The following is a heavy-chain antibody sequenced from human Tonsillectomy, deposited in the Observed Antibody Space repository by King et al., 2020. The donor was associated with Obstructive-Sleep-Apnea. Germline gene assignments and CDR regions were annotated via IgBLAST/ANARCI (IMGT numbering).Heavy chain of an antibody. D-gene: IGHD2-15*01. V-gene: IGHV3-11*01. Sequence: HVQLVESGGGLVKPGGSLRLSCAASGFTFSDYYMTWIRQAPGKGLEWVSYIDPSAIVMYYADSVKGRFTISRDNAKNSLYLQLNSLRVEDTAVYYCARGLYCSGGTCYFAYWGQGTLVTVSS. CDR1: GFTFSDYY. CDR2: IDPSAIVM. J-gene: IGHJ4*02. CDR3: ARGLYCSGGTCYFAY.